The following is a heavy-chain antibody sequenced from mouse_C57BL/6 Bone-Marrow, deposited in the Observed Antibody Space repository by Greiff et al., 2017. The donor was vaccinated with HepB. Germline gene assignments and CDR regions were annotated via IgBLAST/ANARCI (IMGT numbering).Heavy chain of an antibody. V-gene: IGHV1-42*01. D-gene: IGHD2-2*01. CDR1: GYSFTGYY. CDR2: INPSTGGT. Sequence: VQLQQSGPELVKPGASVKISCKASGYSFTGYYMNWVKQSPEKSLEWIGEINPSTGGTTYNQKFKAKATLTVDKSSSTAYMQLKSLTSEDSAVYYCARSPSMVTTRAWFAYWGQGTLVTVSA. J-gene: IGHJ3*01. CDR3: ARSPSMVTTRAWFAY.